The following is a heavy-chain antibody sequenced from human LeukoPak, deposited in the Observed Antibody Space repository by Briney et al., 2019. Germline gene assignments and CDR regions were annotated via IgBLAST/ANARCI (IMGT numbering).Heavy chain of an antibody. CDR3: ARHRLHRLYYDSGGYYHDAFDI. V-gene: IGHV1-2*02. D-gene: IGHD3-22*01. CDR1: GYTFTGYY. CDR2: INPNSGGT. J-gene: IGHJ3*02. Sequence: ASVKVSCKASGYTFTGYYMHWVRQAPGQGLEWMGWINPNSGGTNYAQKLQGRVTMTTDTSTSTAYMELWSLRSDDTAVYYCARHRLHRLYYDSGGYYHDAFDIWGQGTMVTVSS.